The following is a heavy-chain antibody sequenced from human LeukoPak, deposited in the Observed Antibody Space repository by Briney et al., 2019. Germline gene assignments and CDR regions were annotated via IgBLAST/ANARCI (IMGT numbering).Heavy chain of an antibody. CDR2: SIPIFGTA. V-gene: IGHV1-69*01. CDR3: ARDPIVVVEGGDDY. J-gene: IGHJ4*02. D-gene: IGHD2-15*01. Sequence: SVKVSXKASGGTFSSYAISWVRQAPGQGLEWMGGSIPIFGTAKYPQKFQGRVTITADESTSTAYMELSSLRSEDTAVYYCARDPIVVVEGGDDYWGQGTLVTVSS. CDR1: GGTFSSYA.